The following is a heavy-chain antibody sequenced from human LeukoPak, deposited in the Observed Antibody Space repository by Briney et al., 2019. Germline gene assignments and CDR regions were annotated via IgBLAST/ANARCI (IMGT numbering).Heavy chain of an antibody. D-gene: IGHD6-19*01. V-gene: IGHV4-39*01. Sequence: PSETLSLTCTVSGGSISSSSYYWGWIRQPPGEGLEWIGSIYYSGSTYYNPSLKSRVTISVDTSKNQFSLKLSSVTAADTAVYYCARSPVGWSKNFDYWGQGTLVTVSS. CDR3: ARSPVGWSKNFDY. CDR2: IYYSGST. CDR1: GGSISSSSYY. J-gene: IGHJ4*02.